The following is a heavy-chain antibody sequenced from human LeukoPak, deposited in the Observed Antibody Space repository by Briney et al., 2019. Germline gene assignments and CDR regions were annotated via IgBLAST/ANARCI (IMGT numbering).Heavy chain of an antibody. CDR3: SGYD. V-gene: IGHV3-7*01. CDR2: IDQHGSEK. J-gene: IGHJ6*02. CDR1: GFTFSSYA. Sequence: PGGSLRLSCAASGFTFSSYAMSWVRQAPGKGLEWVASIDQHGSEKYYVDSVKGRFTISRDNAKNSLYLQMNSLRAEDTAVYYCSGYDLGQGTTVIVSS.